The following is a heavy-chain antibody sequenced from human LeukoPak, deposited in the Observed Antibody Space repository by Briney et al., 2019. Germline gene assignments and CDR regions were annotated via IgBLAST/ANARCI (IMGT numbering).Heavy chain of an antibody. CDR2: INTDTGNP. V-gene: IGHV7-4-1*02. CDR3: ARGRRYCDSTTCYGMYYVDY. CDR1: RYTFNEYA. J-gene: IGHJ4*02. Sequence: ASVKVSCKASRYTFNEYAMIWVRQAPERGLEWMGWINTDTGNPTYAQGFTGRFVFSLDTSVSTAYLQISSLEAEDTAVYYCARGRRYCDSTTCYGMYYVDYWGQGTLVTVSS. D-gene: IGHD2-2*01.